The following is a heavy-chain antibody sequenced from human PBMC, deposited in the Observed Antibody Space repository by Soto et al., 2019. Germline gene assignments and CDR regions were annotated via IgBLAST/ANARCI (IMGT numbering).Heavy chain of an antibody. V-gene: IGHV3-23*01. CDR3: AKDPLPIVVVQAAFGY. Sequence: EVQLLESGGGLVQPGGSLRLSCAASGFTFSSYAMSWVRQAPGKGLEWVSAISGSGGSTYYADSVKGRFTISRDNSKNTLYLQMNSLRAEDTAVYYCAKDPLPIVVVQAAFGYWGQGTLVTVSS. D-gene: IGHD2-2*01. CDR1: GFTFSSYA. J-gene: IGHJ4*02. CDR2: ISGSGGST.